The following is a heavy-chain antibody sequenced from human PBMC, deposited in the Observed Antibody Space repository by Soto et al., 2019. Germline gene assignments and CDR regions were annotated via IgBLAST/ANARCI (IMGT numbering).Heavy chain of an antibody. CDR1: GFTFSSYS. D-gene: IGHD4-17*01. V-gene: IGHV3-48*01. J-gene: IGHJ4*02. CDR3: ARDPFDYGDSHPDY. CDR2: ISSSSSTI. Sequence: EVQLVESGGGLAQPGGSLRLSCAASGFTFSSYSMNWVRQAPGKGLEWVSYISSSSSTIYYADSVKGRFTISRDNAKNSLYLQMNSLRAEDTAVYYCARDPFDYGDSHPDYWGQGTLVTVSS.